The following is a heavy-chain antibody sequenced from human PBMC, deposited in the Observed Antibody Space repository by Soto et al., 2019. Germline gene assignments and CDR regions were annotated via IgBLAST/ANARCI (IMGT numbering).Heavy chain of an antibody. CDR2: IIPIFGTA. V-gene: IGHV1-69*01. Sequence: QVQLVQSGAEVKKPGSSVKVSCKASGGTFSSYAISWVRQAPGQGLEWMGGIIPIFGTANYAQKLQGRVTITADESTSTAYMGLSSLRSEDTAVYYCARVPGIAAAGPHYYYYYGMDVWGQGTTVTVSS. J-gene: IGHJ6*02. CDR3: ARVPGIAAAGPHYYYYYGMDV. CDR1: GGTFSSYA. D-gene: IGHD6-13*01.